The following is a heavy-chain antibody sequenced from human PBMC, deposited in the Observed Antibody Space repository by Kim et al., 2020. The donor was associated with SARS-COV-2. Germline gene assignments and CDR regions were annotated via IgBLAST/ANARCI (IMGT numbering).Heavy chain of an antibody. CDR3: ASGSYEGYFDL. J-gene: IGHJ2*01. D-gene: IGHD1-26*01. V-gene: IGHV1-69*02. Sequence: NYAQKFQGRVTITADKSTSTAYMELSSLRSEDTAVYYCASGSYEGYFDLWGRGTLVTVSS.